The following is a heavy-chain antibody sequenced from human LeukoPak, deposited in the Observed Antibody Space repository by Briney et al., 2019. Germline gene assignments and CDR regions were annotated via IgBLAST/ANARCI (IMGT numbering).Heavy chain of an antibody. CDR2: ITPDGGST. Sequence: GGSLRLSCSGTGFSFSTYSMHWVRQAPGKGLEYVSAITPDGGSTYYADSVKGRFTISRDNSENTPYLQMSSLRPEDTAVYYCVGYYDGSAYYSDYWGQGTLVTVSS. J-gene: IGHJ4*02. V-gene: IGHV3-64D*09. D-gene: IGHD3-22*01. CDR1: GFSFSTYS. CDR3: VGYYDGSAYYSDY.